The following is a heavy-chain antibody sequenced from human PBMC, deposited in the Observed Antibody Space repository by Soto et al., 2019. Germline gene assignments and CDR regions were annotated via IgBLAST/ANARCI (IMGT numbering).Heavy chain of an antibody. J-gene: IGHJ4*02. V-gene: IGHV2-5*02. D-gene: IGHD3-22*01. CDR2: IYWDDDK. Sequence: SRPALGSASYKLTMYCSVAAVSLSTSGACVVCMLQNPGKGLEWLALIYWDDDKRYSPSLKSRLTITKDTSKNQVVLTMTNMDPVDTATYYCAHRPNSYDSSGYPYSDSWGQGTLATVSS. CDR3: AHRPNSYDSSGYPYSDS. CDR1: AVSLSTSGAC.